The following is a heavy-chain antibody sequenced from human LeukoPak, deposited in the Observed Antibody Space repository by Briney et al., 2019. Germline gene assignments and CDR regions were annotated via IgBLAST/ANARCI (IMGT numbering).Heavy chain of an antibody. V-gene: IGHV4-39*02. CDR2: IFYSGNT. CDR3: ARDAVGDAFDI. CDR1: GGSVSSPTYY. D-gene: IGHD6-19*01. Sequence: SETLSLTCTVSGGSVSSPTYYWGWIRQPPGKGLEWIGTIFYSGNTYYNPSLKTRVTISIDTSKNHFSLKLSSVTAADTAVYYCARDAVGDAFDIWGQGTMVPVSS. J-gene: IGHJ3*02.